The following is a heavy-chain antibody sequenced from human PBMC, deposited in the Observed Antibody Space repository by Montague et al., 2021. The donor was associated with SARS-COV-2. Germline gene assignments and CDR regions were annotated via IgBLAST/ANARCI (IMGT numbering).Heavy chain of an antibody. CDR3: ERAQTTCFVANCANYFDY. D-gene: IGHD1-1*01. CDR1: GDSISSYY. CDR2: IYYTGSA. J-gene: IGHJ4*02. V-gene: IGHV4-59*01. Sequence: SETLSLTCTVSGDSISSYYWCWIRQSPGRGLDRIGHIYYTGSAKSNYSLKSRVPISVDTARWQFSLTLKSVTAADTAVYYCERAQTTCFVANCANYFDYWGQGTQVTVSS.